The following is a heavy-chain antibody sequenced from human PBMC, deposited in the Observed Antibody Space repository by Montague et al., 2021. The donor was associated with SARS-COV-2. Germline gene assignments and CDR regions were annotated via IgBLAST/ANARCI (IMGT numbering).Heavy chain of an antibody. D-gene: IGHD3-10*01. V-gene: IGHV4-31*03. CDR1: GDSISGSRHF. Sequence: TLSLTCNVSGDSISGSRHFWNWIRQHPGKGLEWIGYIYHTGTTHYRPSLKSRATLSVDISQDQFSLKLNSMTAADTAMYYCARGVSYGSGFLSEWGPGTLVIVSS. J-gene: IGHJ4*02. CDR3: ARGVSYGSGFLSE. CDR2: IYHTGTT.